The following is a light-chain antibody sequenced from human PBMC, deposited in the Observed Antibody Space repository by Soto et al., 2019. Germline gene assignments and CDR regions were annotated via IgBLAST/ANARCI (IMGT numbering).Light chain of an antibody. CDR2: STS. CDR3: QQYGNSPWT. V-gene: IGKV3-20*01. Sequence: EIVLTQSPGTLSLSPGERDTLSCRASQRFGSSNLAWYQQKPGQAPRLLIYSTSSRATGIPDRFSGSGSGTDFTLTISRLEPEDFAVYYCQQYGNSPWTFGQGTKVEIK. CDR1: QRFGSSN. J-gene: IGKJ1*01.